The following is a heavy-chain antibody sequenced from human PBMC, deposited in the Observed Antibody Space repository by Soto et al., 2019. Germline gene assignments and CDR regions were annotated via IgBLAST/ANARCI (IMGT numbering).Heavy chain of an antibody. D-gene: IGHD3-10*01. CDR3: ARRPHYGEFDY. V-gene: IGHV4-39*01. CDR1: GGSISSSSYY. Sequence: QLQLQESGPGLVKPSETLSLTCTVSGGSISSSSYYWGWIRQPPGKGLEWIGSIYYSGSTYYNPSLKSRVTISVDTPKNQFSLKLSSVTAADTAVYYCARRPHYGEFDYWGQGTLVTVSS. CDR2: IYYSGST. J-gene: IGHJ4*02.